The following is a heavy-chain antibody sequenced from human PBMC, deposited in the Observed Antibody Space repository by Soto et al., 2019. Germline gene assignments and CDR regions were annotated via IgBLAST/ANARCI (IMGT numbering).Heavy chain of an antibody. J-gene: IGHJ5*02. Sequence: PGESLKISCKGIGYSFTSYWIGWVRQMPGKGLEWMGIIYPGDSDTRYSPSFQGQVTISADKSISTAYPQWSSLKASDTAMYYCARRSDILTGYSQNWFDPWGQGTLVTVSS. V-gene: IGHV5-51*01. D-gene: IGHD3-9*01. CDR1: GYSFTSYW. CDR2: IYPGDSDT. CDR3: ARRSDILTGYSQNWFDP.